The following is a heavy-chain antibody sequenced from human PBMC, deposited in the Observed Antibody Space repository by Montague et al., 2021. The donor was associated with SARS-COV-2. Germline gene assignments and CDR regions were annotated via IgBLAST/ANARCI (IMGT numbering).Heavy chain of an antibody. CDR2: ISWNSGSI. Sequence: SLRLSCAASGFTFDDYAMHWVRQAPGKGLEWVSGISWNSGSIAYADSVKGRFTISRDNAKNSLYLQMNSLRAEDTALYYCAKVMREDYYDSSGSPDAFDIWGQGTMVTVSS. V-gene: IGHV3-9*01. CDR1: GFTFDDYA. D-gene: IGHD3-22*01. CDR3: AKVMREDYYDSSGSPDAFDI. J-gene: IGHJ3*02.